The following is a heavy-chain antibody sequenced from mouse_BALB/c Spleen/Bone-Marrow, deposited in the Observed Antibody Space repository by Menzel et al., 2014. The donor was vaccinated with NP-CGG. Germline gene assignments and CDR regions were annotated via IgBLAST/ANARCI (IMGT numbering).Heavy chain of an antibody. D-gene: IGHD1-1*01. Sequence: EAQLVESGGGLVQPGGSLKLSCAASGFDFSRYWMSWVRQVPGKGLEWIGEINPDSNTINYTPSLKDKFIISRDNAKNTLYLQMSKVRSEDTALYYCARLNYYGNLFVWGAGTTVTVSS. V-gene: IGHV4-1*02. CDR2: INPDSNTI. CDR1: GFDFSRYW. J-gene: IGHJ1*01. CDR3: ARLNYYGNLFV.